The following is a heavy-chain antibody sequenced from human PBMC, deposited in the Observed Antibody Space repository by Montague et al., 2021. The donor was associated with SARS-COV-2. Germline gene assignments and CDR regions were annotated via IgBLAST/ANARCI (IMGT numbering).Heavy chain of an antibody. CDR1: GGSISSGVYY. Sequence: SETLSLTCTVSGGSISSGVYYWGWIRQHPGKGLEWIGCIYYSGSTYYNPSLKSRVTISVDTSKNQFSLKLSSVTAADTAVYYCARHTHQQIAIFGVVMEGNWFHPWGQGTLVTVSS. CDR3: ARHTHQQIAIFGVVMEGNWFHP. V-gene: IGHV4-39*01. J-gene: IGHJ5*02. D-gene: IGHD3-3*01. CDR2: IYYSGST.